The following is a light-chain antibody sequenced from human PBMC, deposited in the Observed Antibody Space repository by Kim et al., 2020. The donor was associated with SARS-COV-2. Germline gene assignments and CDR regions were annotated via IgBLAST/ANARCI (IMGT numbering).Light chain of an antibody. J-gene: IGKJ1*01. CDR3: LQYADSPPWT. Sequence: PGERATLSCRASQTVGSFSAWYQQKPGQAPRLLIYGGSSRATGIPDKFSGSASGTDLTLTISRLEPEDSAVYYCLQYADSPPWTFGQGTKVDIK. V-gene: IGKV3-20*01. CDR1: QTVGSF. CDR2: GGS.